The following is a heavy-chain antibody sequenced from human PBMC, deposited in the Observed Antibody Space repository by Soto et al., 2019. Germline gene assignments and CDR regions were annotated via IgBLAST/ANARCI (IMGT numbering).Heavy chain of an antibody. CDR2: ISSSSSYI. D-gene: IGHD2-21*02. CDR3: ARMGYCGGDCYSGYGMDV. CDR1: GFTFSSYS. J-gene: IGHJ6*02. Sequence: PGGSLRLSCAASGFTFSSYSMNWVRQAPGKGLEWVSSISSSSSYIYYAGSVKGRFTISRDNAKNSLYLQMNSLRAEDTAVYYCARMGYCGGDCYSGYGMDVWGQGTTVTVSS. V-gene: IGHV3-21*01.